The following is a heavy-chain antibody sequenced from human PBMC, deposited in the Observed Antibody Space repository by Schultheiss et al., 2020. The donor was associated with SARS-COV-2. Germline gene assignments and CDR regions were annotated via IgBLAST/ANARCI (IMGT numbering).Heavy chain of an antibody. CDR2: ISGSGGST. CDR3: ARDYIDSSGSHWDY. Sequence: GESLKISCAASGFTFSSYAMSWVRQAPGKGLEWVSAISGSGGSTYYADSVKGRFTISRDNAKNSLYLQMNSLRAEDTAVYYCARDYIDSSGSHWDYWGQGTLVTVSS. D-gene: IGHD3-22*01. CDR1: GFTFSSYA. J-gene: IGHJ4*02. V-gene: IGHV3-23*01.